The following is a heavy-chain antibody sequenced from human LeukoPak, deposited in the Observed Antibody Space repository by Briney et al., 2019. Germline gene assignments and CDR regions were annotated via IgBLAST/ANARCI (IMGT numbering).Heavy chain of an antibody. D-gene: IGHD2-15*01. Sequence: TSETLSLTCAVYGGSFSGYYWSWIRQPPGKGLEWIGEINHSGSTNYNPSLKSRVTISVYTSKNQFSLKLSSVTAADTAVYYCARCPWSSYFDYWGQGTLVTVSS. CDR1: GGSFSGYY. CDR3: ARCPWSSYFDY. J-gene: IGHJ4*02. V-gene: IGHV4-34*01. CDR2: INHSGST.